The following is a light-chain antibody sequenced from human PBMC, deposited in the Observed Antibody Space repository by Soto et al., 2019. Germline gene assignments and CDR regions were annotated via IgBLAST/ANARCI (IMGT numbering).Light chain of an antibody. J-gene: IGKJ5*01. CDR3: QKYDSSHYT. V-gene: IGKV3-20*01. Sequence: EIVMTQSPATLSVSPGERATLSCRASQPVGSNLACSQQKPGQAPRLLMSVSSSRATGIPDRFSGSGSGTDFTLTISRLEPEDFAVYYCQKYDSSHYTFGQGTRLEI. CDR1: QPVGSN. CDR2: VSS.